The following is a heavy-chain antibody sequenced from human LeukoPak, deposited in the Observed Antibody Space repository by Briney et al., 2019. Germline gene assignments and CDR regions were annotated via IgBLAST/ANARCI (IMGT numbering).Heavy chain of an antibody. D-gene: IGHD3-22*01. J-gene: IGHJ4*02. Sequence: GGSLRLSCAASGFTFSSYSMNWVRQAPGKGLEWVSAISGSGGSTYYADSVKGRFTISRDNSKNTLYLQMNSLRAEDTAVYYCAREAYYYDSSGSLGYWGQGTLVTVSS. CDR1: GFTFSSYS. V-gene: IGHV3-23*01. CDR3: AREAYYYDSSGSLGY. CDR2: ISGSGGST.